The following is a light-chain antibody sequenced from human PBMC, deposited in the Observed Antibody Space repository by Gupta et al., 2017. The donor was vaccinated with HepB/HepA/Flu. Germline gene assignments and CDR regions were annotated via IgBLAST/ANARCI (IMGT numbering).Light chain of an antibody. CDR2: GKN. J-gene: IGLJ1*01. CDR3: TSKASSSNLGV. Sequence: SSELTQYPAVSGALGQTVRITCQGDSLRSYYASWYQQKPGQAPVLVIYGKNNRPSGIPDRFSGSSSGNTASLTVAGDQAEDEADYYWTSKASSSNLGVFGDGTKITVL. CDR1: SLRSYY. V-gene: IGLV3-19*01.